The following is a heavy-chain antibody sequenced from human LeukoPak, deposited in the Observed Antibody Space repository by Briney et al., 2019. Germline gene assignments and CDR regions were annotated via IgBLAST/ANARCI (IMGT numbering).Heavy chain of an antibody. V-gene: IGHV3-21*01. CDR1: GFTFSSYS. J-gene: IGHJ6*03. D-gene: IGHD3-16*02. CDR2: ISSSSSYI. Sequence: PGGSLRLSCAASGFTFSSYSMNWVRQAPGKGLEWASSISSSSSYIYYADSVKGRFTISRDNAKNSLYLQMNSLRAEDTAVYYCRLYEPYYYYYYMDVWAKGPRSPSP. CDR3: RLYEPYYYYYYMDV.